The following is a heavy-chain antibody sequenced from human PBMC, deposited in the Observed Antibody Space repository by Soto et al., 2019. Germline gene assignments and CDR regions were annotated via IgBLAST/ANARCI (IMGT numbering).Heavy chain of an antibody. CDR1: GGSISSGDYY. J-gene: IGHJ4*02. D-gene: IGHD3-22*01. Sequence: NPSETLSLTCTVSGGSISSGDYYWSWIRQPPGKGLEWIGYIYYSGSTYYNPSLKSRVTISVDTSKNQFSLKLSSVTAADTAVYYCAREWYYYDRRAGGNFDYWGQGTLVTVSS. CDR3: AREWYYYDRRAGGNFDY. V-gene: IGHV4-30-4*01. CDR2: IYYSGST.